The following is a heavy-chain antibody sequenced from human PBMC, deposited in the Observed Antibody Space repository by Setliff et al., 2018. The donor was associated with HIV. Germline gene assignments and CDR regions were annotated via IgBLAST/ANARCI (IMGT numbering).Heavy chain of an antibody. CDR2: INHSGTT. D-gene: IGHD4-17*01. Sequence: SETLSLTCAVYGGSFSGHYWTWIRQPPGKGLEWIGEINHSGTTTYNASLKSRVTISVDTSKNQFSLKLNSVTAADTAVYYCARDPPGYGDSNDYWGQGTLVTVSS. CDR1: GGSFSGHY. V-gene: IGHV4-34*01. J-gene: IGHJ4*02. CDR3: ARDPPGYGDSNDY.